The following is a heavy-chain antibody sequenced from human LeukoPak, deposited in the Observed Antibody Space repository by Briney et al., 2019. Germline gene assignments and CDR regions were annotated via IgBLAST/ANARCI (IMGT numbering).Heavy chain of an antibody. CDR1: GYTFTGYY. D-gene: IGHD3-10*01. CDR3: ARGYYGSGKTVLFDP. Sequence: GASVKVSCKASGYTFTGYYMHWVRQAPGQGLEWMGWINPNSGGTNYAQKFKGRVTMTRDTSISTAYMELSRLRSDDTAVYYCARGYYGSGKTVLFDPWGQGTLVTVSS. J-gene: IGHJ5*02. CDR2: INPNSGGT. V-gene: IGHV1-2*02.